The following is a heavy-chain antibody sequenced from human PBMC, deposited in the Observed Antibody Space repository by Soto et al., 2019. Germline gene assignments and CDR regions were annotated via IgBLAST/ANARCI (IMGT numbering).Heavy chain of an antibody. Sequence: QVQLVESGGGVVQPGRSLRLSCAASGFTFSSYAMHWVRQAPGKGLEWVAVISYDGSNKYYADSVKGRFTISRDNSKNTLYLQMNSLRAEDTAVYYCARGDAAYYYYSSGPPFDYWGQGTLVTVSS. CDR1: GFTFSSYA. CDR2: ISYDGSNK. CDR3: ARGDAAYYYYSSGPPFDY. J-gene: IGHJ4*02. D-gene: IGHD3-22*01. V-gene: IGHV3-30-3*01.